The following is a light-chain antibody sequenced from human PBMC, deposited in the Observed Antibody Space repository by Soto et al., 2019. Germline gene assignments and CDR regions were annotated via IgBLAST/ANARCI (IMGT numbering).Light chain of an antibody. J-gene: IGKJ1*01. CDR1: QSVSSY. V-gene: IGKV3-11*01. Sequence: EIVLTQSPATLSLSPGEGATLSCRASQSVSSYLAWYQQKPGQAPRLLIYDASNRATGIPARFSGSGSGTDLTLIISSLEPEDFAVYYCQQRSNWPVTFGLGTKVDIK. CDR3: QQRSNWPVT. CDR2: DAS.